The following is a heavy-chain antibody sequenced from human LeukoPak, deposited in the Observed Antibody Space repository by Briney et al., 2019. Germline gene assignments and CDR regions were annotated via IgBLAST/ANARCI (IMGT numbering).Heavy chain of an antibody. CDR3: ARDTAMVTYWFDP. CDR2: INPNSGGT. Sequence: ASVTVSCKASGYTFTGYYMHWVRQPPGQGLEWLGWINPNSGGTNYAQKFQGRVTITRDTSISTAYRELSRLRSDDTAVYYCARDTAMVTYWFDPWGQGTLVTVSS. CDR1: GYTFTGYY. D-gene: IGHD5-18*01. J-gene: IGHJ5*02. V-gene: IGHV1-2*02.